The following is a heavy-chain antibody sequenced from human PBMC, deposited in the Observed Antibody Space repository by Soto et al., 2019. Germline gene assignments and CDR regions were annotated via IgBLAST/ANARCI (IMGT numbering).Heavy chain of an antibody. CDR2: ISHDGSDE. CDR1: GFAFSNYA. D-gene: IGHD3-10*01. J-gene: IGHJ6*01. CDR3: ARSAGLLWFGESSSHGLDV. Sequence: QVQLFESGGGVVQPGRSLRLSCAASGFAFSNYAFHWVRQAPGRGLEWVAVISHDGSDEFYAGSVKGRFIVSRDNSKSTVSLHMNSLSGEDTGINFCARSAGLLWFGESSSHGLDVWGQGTTVAVSS. V-gene: IGHV3-30-3*01.